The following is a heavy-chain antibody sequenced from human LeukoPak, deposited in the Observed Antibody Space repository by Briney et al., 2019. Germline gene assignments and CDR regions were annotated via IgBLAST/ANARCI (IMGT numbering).Heavy chain of an antibody. CDR1: GGSISSYY. Sequence: SETLSLTCTVSGGSISSYYWSWIRQPPGKGLEWIGYIYYSGSTNYNPSLKSRVTIPVDTSKNQFSLKLSSVTAADTAVYYCARMVGCSGGSCYWFDPWGQGTLVTVSS. CDR2: IYYSGST. V-gene: IGHV4-59*01. CDR3: ARMVGCSGGSCYWFDP. J-gene: IGHJ5*02. D-gene: IGHD2-15*01.